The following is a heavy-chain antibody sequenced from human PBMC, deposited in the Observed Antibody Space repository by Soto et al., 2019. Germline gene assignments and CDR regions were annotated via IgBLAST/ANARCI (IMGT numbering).Heavy chain of an antibody. CDR2: INHSGSP. Sequence: SSETLSLTCAGYGGSFSGYYWSWLRQPPGKGLEWIGEINHSGSPNYNPSLKSRVTISVDTSKNQFSLKMTSVTAADTAVYYCATANWSHHYFDPWGQGTLVTVSS. V-gene: IGHV4-34*01. J-gene: IGHJ5*02. D-gene: IGHD1-1*01. CDR3: ATANWSHHYFDP. CDR1: GGSFSGYY.